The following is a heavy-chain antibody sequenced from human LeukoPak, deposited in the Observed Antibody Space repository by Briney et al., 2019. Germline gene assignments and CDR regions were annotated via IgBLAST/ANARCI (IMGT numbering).Heavy chain of an antibody. CDR1: GFTFSSYA. Sequence: GGSLRLSCAAPGFTFSSYAMHWVRQAPGKGLEWVAVISYDGSNKYYADSVEGRFTISRDNSKNTLYLQMNSLRAEDTAVYYCARPQSRYCSGGSCPGGGMDVWGQGTTVTVSS. V-gene: IGHV3-30-3*01. J-gene: IGHJ6*02. CDR2: ISYDGSNK. CDR3: ARPQSRYCSGGSCPGGGMDV. D-gene: IGHD2-15*01.